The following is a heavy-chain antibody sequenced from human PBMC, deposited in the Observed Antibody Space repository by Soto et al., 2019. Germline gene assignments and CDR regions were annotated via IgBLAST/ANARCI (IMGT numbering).Heavy chain of an antibody. V-gene: IGHV1-69*12. D-gene: IGHD3-3*02. CDR3: ARDKDRQQLGGNYYYILDV. CDR2: IMPVFPTP. Sequence: QVQLVQSGAAVKKPGSSVKVSCKASGGTFSTSAISWVRQAPGQGLEWVGGIMPVFPTPDYAQNFQGRVTITADESTTTAYLELTSLRGDDTAVYYCARDKDRQQLGGNYYYILDVWGQGTAITVSS. J-gene: IGHJ6*01. CDR1: GGTFSTSA.